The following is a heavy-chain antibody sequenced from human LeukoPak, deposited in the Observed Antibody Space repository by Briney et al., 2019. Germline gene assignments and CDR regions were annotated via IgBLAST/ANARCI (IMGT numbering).Heavy chain of an antibody. J-gene: IGHJ4*02. CDR1: GYTFSTYG. CDR3: ARDSPSYYDSSGTFDY. D-gene: IGHD3-22*01. V-gene: IGHV1-18*01. CDR2: ISAYNGNT. Sequence: GASVKVSCKASGYTFSTYGISWVRQAPGQGFEWMGWISAYNGNTNYAQKLQGRVTMTTDTSTSTAYMELRSLRSDDTAVYYCARDSPSYYDSSGTFDYWGQGTLVTVSS.